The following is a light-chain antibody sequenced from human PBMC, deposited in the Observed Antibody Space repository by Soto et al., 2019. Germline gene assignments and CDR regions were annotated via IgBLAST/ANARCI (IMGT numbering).Light chain of an antibody. CDR3: AAWDDSLKGVI. J-gene: IGLJ2*01. CDR1: SSNIGGNT. Sequence: QSVLTQPPSVSETPGQTVTISCSGSSSNIGGNTVNWYQQLPGTAPKLLIYSDYHRPSGVPDRFSGSKSGTSASLAISGLQSEDEAAYYCAAWDDSLKGVIFGEGTKLTVL. V-gene: IGLV1-44*01. CDR2: SDY.